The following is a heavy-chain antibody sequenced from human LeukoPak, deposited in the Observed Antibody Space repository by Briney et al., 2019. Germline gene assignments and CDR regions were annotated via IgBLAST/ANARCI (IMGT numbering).Heavy chain of an antibody. V-gene: IGHV3-21*01. CDR3: AREVDYGDYFFDY. CDR1: GFTFSSYS. D-gene: IGHD4-17*01. CDR2: ISSSSSYI. Sequence: PGGSLRLSCAASGFTFSSYSMNWVRQAPGKGLEWVSSISSSSSYIYYADSVKGRFTISRDNSKNTLYLQMNNLRAEDTAVYYCAREVDYGDYFFDYWGQGTLVTVSS. J-gene: IGHJ4*02.